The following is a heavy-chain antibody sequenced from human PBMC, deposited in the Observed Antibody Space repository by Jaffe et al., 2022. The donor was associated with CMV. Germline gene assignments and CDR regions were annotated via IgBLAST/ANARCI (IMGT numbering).Heavy chain of an antibody. V-gene: IGHV4-61*01. CDR1: GGSVSSGSYY. CDR2: IHYSGRT. CDR3: ARGTIVALEFDP. J-gene: IGHJ5*02. D-gene: IGHD5-12*01. Sequence: QVQLLESGPGLVKPSETLSLTCTVSGGSVSSGSYYWNWIRQPPGKGLEWIGYIHYSGRTNYSPSLKSRVTISLETSKNHFSLRLSSVTAADTALYYCARGTIVALEFDPWGQGTLVTVSS.